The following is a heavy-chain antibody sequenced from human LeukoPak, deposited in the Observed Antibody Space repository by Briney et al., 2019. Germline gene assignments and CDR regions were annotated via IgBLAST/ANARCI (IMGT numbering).Heavy chain of an antibody. J-gene: IGHJ4*02. CDR3: VRDDSGDYNYFDY. D-gene: IGHD4-17*01. Sequence: GGSLRLSCAASGFTFSSYGMHWVRQAPGKGLEWVAVIWYDGGTKYYADSVKGRFTISRDNSKNTLYLQMNSLRAEDTAVYYCVRDDSGDYNYFDYCGQGTLVTVS. CDR2: IWYDGGTK. V-gene: IGHV3-33*01. CDR1: GFTFSSYG.